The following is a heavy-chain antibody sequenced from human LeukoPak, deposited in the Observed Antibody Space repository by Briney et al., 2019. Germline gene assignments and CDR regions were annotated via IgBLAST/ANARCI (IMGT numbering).Heavy chain of an antibody. D-gene: IGHD2-21*02. CDR3: ARRVVTTIEAFDI. V-gene: IGHV5-51*01. J-gene: IGHJ3*02. CDR2: MYPGDSDT. Sequence: GESLKISCKGSEYSFTSYWIGWVRQMPGKGLEWMGIMYPGDSDTRYSPSFQGQVTISADKSISTAYLQWSSLKASDTAMYYCARRVVTTIEAFDIWGQGTMVTVSS. CDR1: EYSFTSYW.